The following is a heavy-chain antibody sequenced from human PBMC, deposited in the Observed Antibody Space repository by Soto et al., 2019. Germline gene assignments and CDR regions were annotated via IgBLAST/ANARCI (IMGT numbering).Heavy chain of an antibody. V-gene: IGHV3-74*01. CDR3: ARAPGEEWLLAVGYFDY. Sequence: EVQLVESGGGLVQPGGSLRLSCAASGFTFSSYWMHWVRQAPGKGLVWVSRINGDGSSTSYAESVKGRFTISRDNAKNTLYLQRNSGSAEDTAVYYCARAPGEEWLLAVGYFDYWGQGTLVTVCS. D-gene: IGHD3-3*01. CDR2: INGDGSST. J-gene: IGHJ4*02. CDR1: GFTFSSYW.